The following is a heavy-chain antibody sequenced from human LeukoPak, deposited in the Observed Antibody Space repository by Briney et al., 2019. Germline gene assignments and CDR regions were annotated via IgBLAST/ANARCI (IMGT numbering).Heavy chain of an antibody. CDR2: INSGNSNT. D-gene: IGHD3-9*01. CDR1: GYTLSQYA. V-gene: IGHV1-3*04. CDR3: ARGRLRYFDWLLGGDDAFDI. Sequence: ASVKVSCKASGYTLSQYAMHWVRQAPGQRPEWMGWINSGNSNTKYDQKFQGRVTITRDTSANTAYMELSSLRSEDTAVYYCARGRLRYFDWLLGGDDAFDIWGQGTMVTVSS. J-gene: IGHJ3*02.